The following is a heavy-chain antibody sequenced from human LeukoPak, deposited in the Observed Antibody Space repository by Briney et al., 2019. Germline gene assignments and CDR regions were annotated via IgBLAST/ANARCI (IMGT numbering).Heavy chain of an antibody. CDR2: IKQDGSEK. Sequence: GGSLRLSCAASGFTFSSYWMSWVRQAPGKGLEWVANIKQDGSEKYYVDSVKGRFTISRDNAKNTLYLQMSSLRAEDTAKYYCAKDPNGDYIGTFDIWGQGTMVIVS. V-gene: IGHV3-7*03. CDR3: AKDPNGDYIGTFDI. CDR1: GFTFSSYW. J-gene: IGHJ3*02. D-gene: IGHD4-17*01.